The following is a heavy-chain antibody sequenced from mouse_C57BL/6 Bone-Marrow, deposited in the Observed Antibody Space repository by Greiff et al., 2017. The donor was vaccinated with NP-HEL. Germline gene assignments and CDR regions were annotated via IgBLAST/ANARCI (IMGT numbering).Heavy chain of an antibody. Sequence: VQLQQPGAELVKPGASVKLSCKASGYTFTSYWMPWVKQRPGQGLEWIGEIDPSDSYTNYNQKFKGKATLTVDTSSSTAYMQLSSLTSEDSAVYYCARWFAYWGQGTLVTVSA. J-gene: IGHJ3*01. CDR2: IDPSDSYT. V-gene: IGHV1-50*01. CDR3: ARWFAY. CDR1: GYTFTSYW.